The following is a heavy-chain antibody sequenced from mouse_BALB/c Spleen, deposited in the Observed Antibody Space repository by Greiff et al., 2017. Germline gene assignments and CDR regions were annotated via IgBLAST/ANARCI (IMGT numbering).Heavy chain of an antibody. CDR2: ISSGGSYT. D-gene: IGHD2-1*01. CDR3: ARHGKRAMDY. CDR1: GFTFSSYG. V-gene: IGHV5-6*01. Sequence: EVKVVESGGDLVKPGGSLKLSCAASGFTFSSYGMSWVRQTPDKRLEWVATISSGGSYTYYPDSVKGRFTISRDNAKNTLYLQMSSLKSEDTAMYYCARHGKRAMDYWGQGTSVTVSS. J-gene: IGHJ4*01.